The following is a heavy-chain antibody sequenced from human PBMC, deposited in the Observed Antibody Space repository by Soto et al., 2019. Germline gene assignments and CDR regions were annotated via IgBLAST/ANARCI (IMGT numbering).Heavy chain of an antibody. V-gene: IGHV1-18*01. J-gene: IGHJ6*02. CDR3: IAVAGTVDYYGMDV. CDR1: GYTFTSYG. Sequence: ASVKVSCKASGYTFTSYGISWVRQAPGQGLEWMGWISAYNGNTNYAQKLQGRVTITADKSTSTAYMDPVDTATYYCARIRIIAVAGTVDYYGMDVWGQGTTVTVSS. D-gene: IGHD6-19*01. CDR2: ISAYNGNT.